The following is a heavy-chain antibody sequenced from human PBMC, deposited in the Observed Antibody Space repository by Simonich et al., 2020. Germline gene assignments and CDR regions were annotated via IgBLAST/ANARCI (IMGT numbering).Heavy chain of an antibody. CDR3: AKRSGVSITGTFDY. J-gene: IGHJ4*02. CDR1: GFTFSSYA. CDR2: MSGRGGST. D-gene: IGHD1-7*01. V-gene: IGHV3-23*01. Sequence: EVQLLESGGGLVQPGGSLRLSCAASGFTFSSYAMSWVRQAPGKGLGWVSGMSGRGGSTYYADSVKGRFTISRDNSKNTLYLQMNSLRAEDTAVYYCAKRSGVSITGTFDYWGQGTLVTVSS.